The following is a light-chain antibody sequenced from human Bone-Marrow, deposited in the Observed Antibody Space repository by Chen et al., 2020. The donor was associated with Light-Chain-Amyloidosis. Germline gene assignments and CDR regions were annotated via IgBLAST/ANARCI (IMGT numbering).Light chain of an antibody. CDR1: DLPTKY. CDR2: RDT. CDR3: QSADSSGTYEVI. Sequence: SYELTQPPSVSVSPGQTARINCSGDDLPTKYAYWYQQKPGQAPVLVIHRDTERPSGISERFSGSSAGTTATLTISGVQAEDEADYHSQSADSSGTYEVIFGGGTKLTV. J-gene: IGLJ2*01. V-gene: IGLV3-25*03.